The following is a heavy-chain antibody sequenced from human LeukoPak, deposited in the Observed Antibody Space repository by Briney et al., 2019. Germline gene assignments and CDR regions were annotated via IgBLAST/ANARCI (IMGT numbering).Heavy chain of an antibody. J-gene: IGHJ5*02. CDR3: ARGTRIAPRLNGLFDP. D-gene: IGHD6-6*01. Sequence: ASVKVSCKASGYTFTGYYMHWVRQAPGQGLEWMGWINPNSGGTNYAQKFQGRVTMTRDTSISTAYMELSRLRSDDTAVYYWARGTRIAPRLNGLFDPWGQGTLVTVSS. V-gene: IGHV1-2*02. CDR2: INPNSGGT. CDR1: GYTFTGYY.